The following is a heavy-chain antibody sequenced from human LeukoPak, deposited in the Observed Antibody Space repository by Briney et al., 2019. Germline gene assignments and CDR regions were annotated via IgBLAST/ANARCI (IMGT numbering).Heavy chain of an antibody. CDR3: ARVEVGSFDY. J-gene: IGHJ4*02. V-gene: IGHV3-72*01. D-gene: IGHD3-10*01. CDR2: TRKRANSYTT. CDR1: GFTFSDHY. Sequence: GGSLRLSCAASGFTFSDHYMDWVRQAPGKGLEWVGRTRKRANSYTTEYAASVKGRFTISRDDSKNSLYLQMNSLKTEDTAVYYCARVEVGSFDYWGQGTLVTVSS.